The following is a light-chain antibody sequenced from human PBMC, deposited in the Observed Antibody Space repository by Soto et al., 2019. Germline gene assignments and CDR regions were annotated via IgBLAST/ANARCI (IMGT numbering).Light chain of an antibody. CDR2: STN. V-gene: IGLV1-44*01. CDR1: SSDIGSNT. CDR3: AAWDDRLNGVI. J-gene: IGLJ2*01. Sequence: QSVLTQPPSASGTPGQRVSISCSGGSSDIGSNTVNWYRMLPGTAPKLLIYSTNQRSSGVPDRFSGSKSGTSASLAISGLQSEDGADYYCAAWDDRLNGVIFGGGTKLTVL.